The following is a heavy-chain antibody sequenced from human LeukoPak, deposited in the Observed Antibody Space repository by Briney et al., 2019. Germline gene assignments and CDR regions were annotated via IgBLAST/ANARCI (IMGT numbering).Heavy chain of an antibody. CDR1: GGSISSSSHF. J-gene: IGHJ3*02. Sequence: PSETLSLTCTVSGGSISSSSHFWDWIRQPPGKGLEWIGNIYYTGGTDYNPSVRSRITMSVDTSKNQFSLKVSSVTAADTAIYYCARHGAYGPLGIWGQGILVTVSS. CDR2: IYYTGGT. CDR3: ARHGAYGPLGI. D-gene: IGHD3-10*01. V-gene: IGHV4-39*01.